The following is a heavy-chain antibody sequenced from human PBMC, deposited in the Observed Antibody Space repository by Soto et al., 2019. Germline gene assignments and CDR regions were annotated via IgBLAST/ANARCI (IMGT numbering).Heavy chain of an antibody. CDR1: GGSFSGYY. CDR2: INHSGST. V-gene: IGHV4-34*01. J-gene: IGHJ5*02. D-gene: IGHD2-8*01. Sequence: SGTLALTCAVYGGSFSGYYWSWIRQPPGKGLEWIGEINHSGSTNYNPSLKSRVTISVDTSKNQFSLKLSSVTAADTAVYYCARGGYCTNGVCYTNWFDPWGQGTLVTVSS. CDR3: ARGGYCTNGVCYTNWFDP.